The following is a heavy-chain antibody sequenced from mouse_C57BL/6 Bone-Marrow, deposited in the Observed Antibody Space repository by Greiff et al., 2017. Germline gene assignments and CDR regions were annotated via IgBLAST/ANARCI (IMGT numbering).Heavy chain of an antibody. J-gene: IGHJ2*01. Sequence: EVQLQESGAELVRPGASVKLSCTASGFNIKDDYIHWVKQRPEQGLAWIGWIDPESGDTEYASKFQGKATITSETTCTTAYLQRSSLTSEDTAVYYCSSFDGNYFDFWGQGTPLTVAS. CDR3: SSFDGNYFDF. V-gene: IGHV14-4*01. D-gene: IGHD2-3*01. CDR1: GFNIKDDY. CDR2: IDPESGDT.